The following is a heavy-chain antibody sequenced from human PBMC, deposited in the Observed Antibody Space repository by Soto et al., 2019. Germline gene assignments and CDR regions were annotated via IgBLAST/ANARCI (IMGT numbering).Heavy chain of an antibody. CDR3: ARGSDVSRGWFDP. Sequence: QVQLQESGPGLVKPSQTLSLTCTVSGGSISGDGYYWSWIRQHPGKGLEWIGYIYYSGTTYYNPSLKSRATISVDTSKNQFSLQLSSVAAAVTAVYYCARGSDVSRGWFDPLGQGTLVTVSS. CDR2: IYYSGTT. CDR1: GGSISGDGYY. J-gene: IGHJ5*02. V-gene: IGHV4-31*03. D-gene: IGHD3-16*01.